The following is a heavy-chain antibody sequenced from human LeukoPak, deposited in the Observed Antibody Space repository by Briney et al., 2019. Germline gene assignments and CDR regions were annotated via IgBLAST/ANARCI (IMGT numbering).Heavy chain of an antibody. Sequence: ASVKVSCKASGYTFTEYGITWLRQAPGQGLEWRGWTSTYNANRKFAQKFQDRVTMTTDTSANTAYMELRGLRSDDTAVYYCARGYCRSVSCYRISYFDYWGQGTLVTVSS. V-gene: IGHV1-18*01. J-gene: IGHJ4*02. CDR2: TSTYNANR. D-gene: IGHD2-2*01. CDR1: GYTFTEYG. CDR3: ARGYCRSVSCYRISYFDY.